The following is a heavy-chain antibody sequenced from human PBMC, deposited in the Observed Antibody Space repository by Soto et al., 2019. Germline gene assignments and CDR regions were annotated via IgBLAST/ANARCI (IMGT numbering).Heavy chain of an antibody. J-gene: IGHJ5*02. CDR2: INHSGST. D-gene: IGHD3-10*01. CDR3: ARGSRAGRSGSYYSGWFDP. CDR1: GGSFSGYY. V-gene: IGHV4-34*01. Sequence: QVQLQQWGAGLLKPSETLSLTCAVYGGSFSGYYWSWIRQPPGKGLEWIGEINHSGSTNYNPSLKSRVTISLDTSKNQFSLKLGSVTAADTAVYYCARGSRAGRSGSYYSGWFDPWGQGTLVTVSS.